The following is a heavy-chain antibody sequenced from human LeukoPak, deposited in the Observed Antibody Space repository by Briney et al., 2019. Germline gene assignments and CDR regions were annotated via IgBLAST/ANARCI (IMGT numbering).Heavy chain of an antibody. D-gene: IGHD3-22*01. CDR1: SGSISSYY. V-gene: IGHV4-59*01. J-gene: IGHJ5*02. CDR3: ARYYYDSSGRFDH. CDR2: IYYSGST. Sequence: SETLSLTCTVSSGSISSYYWSWIRQPPGKGLEWIGYIYYSGSTNYNPSLKSRVTISVDTSKNQFSLKLSSVTAADTAVYYCARYYYDSSGRFDHWGQGTLVTVSS.